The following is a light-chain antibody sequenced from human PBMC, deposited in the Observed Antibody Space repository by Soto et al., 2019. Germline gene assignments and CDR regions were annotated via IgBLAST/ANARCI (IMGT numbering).Light chain of an antibody. Sequence: EILMTQSPATLSVSPGESATLSCRASQSVSSNLAWYQQNPGQAPRLLIYDASNRATGIPARFSGSGSGTDFTLTISTLEPEDFAVYYCHQRSNWPRTFGQGTKVDI. J-gene: IGKJ1*01. CDR2: DAS. CDR1: QSVSSN. CDR3: HQRSNWPRT. V-gene: IGKV3-11*01.